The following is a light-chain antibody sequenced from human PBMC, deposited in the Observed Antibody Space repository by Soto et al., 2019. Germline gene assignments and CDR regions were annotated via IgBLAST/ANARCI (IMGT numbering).Light chain of an antibody. J-gene: IGKJ1*01. Sequence: DIVMTQSPLSLPVTPGEPASISCRSSQSLLHSDGNNYLECYLQKPGQSPHLLIYLGSRRSSGAPARFSGSGSGTHFTLKSSRVEADDVGVYYCVQTLHTPMWTFGQGTRVEIK. CDR1: QSLLHSDGNNY. V-gene: IGKV2-28*01. CDR2: LGS. CDR3: VQTLHTPMWT.